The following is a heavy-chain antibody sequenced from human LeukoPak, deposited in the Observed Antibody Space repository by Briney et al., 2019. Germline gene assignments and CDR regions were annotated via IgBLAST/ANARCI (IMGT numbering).Heavy chain of an antibody. CDR2: IYHSGST. CDR1: GGSISSGGYY. V-gene: IGHV4-30-2*01. Sequence: PSETLSLTCTVSGGSISSGGYYWSWIRQPPGKGLEWIGYIYHSGSTYYNPSLKSRVTISVDTSKNQFSLKLSSVTAADTAVYYCATMVRGADLDYWGQGTLVTVSS. D-gene: IGHD3-10*01. J-gene: IGHJ4*02. CDR3: ATMVRGADLDY.